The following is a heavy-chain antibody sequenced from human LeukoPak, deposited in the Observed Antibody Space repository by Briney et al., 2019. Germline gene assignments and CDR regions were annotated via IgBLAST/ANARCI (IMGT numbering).Heavy chain of an antibody. CDR1: GGSVINTNW. CDR2: VHLDGRT. CDR3: ARRRSDGMDV. Sequence: SGTLSLTCGVSGGSVINTNWWTWVRQPPGKGLEWIGEVHLDGRTNYNPSLESRLTMSVDVSENQVSLKLTSVTAADTAVYCCARRRSDGMDVWGQGTTVTVSS. J-gene: IGHJ6*02. V-gene: IGHV4-4*01.